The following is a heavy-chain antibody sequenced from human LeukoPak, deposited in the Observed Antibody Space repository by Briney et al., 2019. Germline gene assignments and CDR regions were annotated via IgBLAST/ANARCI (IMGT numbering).Heavy chain of an antibody. CDR2: IIPIFGTA. CDR1: GGTFSSYA. V-gene: IGHV1-69*13. J-gene: IGHJ6*03. D-gene: IGHD1-1*01. Sequence: SVKVSCKASGGTFSSYAISWVRQAPGQGLELMGGIIPIFGTANYSRTSQGRVMITADESTSTAYMELSGLRSEDTAVYYCSKLLAYYYYMDVWGKGTTVTVSS. CDR3: SKLLAYYYYMDV.